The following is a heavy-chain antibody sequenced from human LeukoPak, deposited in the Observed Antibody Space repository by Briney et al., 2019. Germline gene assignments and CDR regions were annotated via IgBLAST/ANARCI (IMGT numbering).Heavy chain of an antibody. V-gene: IGHV4-30-4*01. CDR1: GGSISSGDYY. CDR3: ARPYYYDSRIDP. Sequence: SETLSLTCTVSGGSISSGDYYWNWIRQPPGKGLEWIAYMYYSGSTYYNPSLRSRVTMSADTSKNQLSLKLSSVTAADTAVYYCARPYYYDSRIDPWGQGILVTVSS. J-gene: IGHJ5*02. CDR2: MYYSGST. D-gene: IGHD3-22*01.